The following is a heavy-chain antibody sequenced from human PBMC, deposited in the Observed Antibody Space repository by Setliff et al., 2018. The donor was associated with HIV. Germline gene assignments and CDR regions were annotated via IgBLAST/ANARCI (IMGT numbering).Heavy chain of an antibody. CDR3: ARRGYSYVERVYYYYMDV. D-gene: IGHD5-18*01. V-gene: IGHV4-4*09. CDR1: GVSISGYY. J-gene: IGHJ6*03. CDR2: IDNSGST. Sequence: SETLSLTCTVSGVSISGYYWSWIRQPPGKGLEWIGYIDNSGSTNYNPSLKSRVTISVDTSKNQISLKLSSVTAADTAMYYCARRGYSYVERVYYYYMDVWGKGTTVTVSS.